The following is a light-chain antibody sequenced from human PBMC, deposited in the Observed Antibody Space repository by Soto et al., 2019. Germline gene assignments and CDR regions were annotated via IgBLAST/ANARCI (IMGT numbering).Light chain of an antibody. CDR3: SSYTSSSTRV. V-gene: IGLV2-14*01. Sequence: QSVLTQPASVSGSPGQSITISCTGTSSDVGGYNYVSWYQQHPGKAPKLMIYDVSNRPSGVSNXFSGSKSGNTASLTISGLQAEDEADYYCSSYTSSSTRVFGTGTKLTVL. CDR1: SSDVGGYNY. J-gene: IGLJ1*01. CDR2: DVS.